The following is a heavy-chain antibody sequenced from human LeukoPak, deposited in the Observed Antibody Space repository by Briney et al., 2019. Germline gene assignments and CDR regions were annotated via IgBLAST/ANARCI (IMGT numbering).Heavy chain of an antibody. CDR2: IKPDGSEK. Sequence: GGSLRLSCAASGFSFSRYWMSWVRQAPGKGLEWVANIKPDGSEKYYVDSVKGRFTISRDNAKNSLYLQMNSLRVEDTAVYYCASRIVGTPDYFDYWGQGTLVTVSS. D-gene: IGHD1-26*01. J-gene: IGHJ4*02. CDR3: ASRIVGTPDYFDY. V-gene: IGHV3-7*01. CDR1: GFSFSRYW.